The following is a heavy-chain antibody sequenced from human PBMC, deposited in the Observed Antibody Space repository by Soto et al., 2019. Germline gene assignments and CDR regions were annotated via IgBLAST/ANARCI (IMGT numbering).Heavy chain of an antibody. CDR2: IYYSGST. CDR3: ARGYQLAHFDY. V-gene: IGHV4-30-4*01. J-gene: IGHJ4*02. CDR1: GGSISSGDYY. D-gene: IGHD2-2*01. Sequence: LALTCTVSGGSISSGDYYWSWIRQPPGKGLEWIGYIYYSGSTYYNPSLKSRVTISVDTSKNQFSLKLSSVTAADTAVYYCARGYQLAHFDYWGQGTLVTVSS.